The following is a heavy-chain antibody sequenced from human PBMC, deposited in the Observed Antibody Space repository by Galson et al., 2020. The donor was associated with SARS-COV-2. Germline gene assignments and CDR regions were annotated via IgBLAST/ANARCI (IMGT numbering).Heavy chain of an antibody. J-gene: IGHJ1*01. CDR3: ARSLSLGECSGGSCYSY. CDR1: GYTFTTYY. V-gene: IGHV1-18*01. D-gene: IGHD2-15*01. CDR2: ISPYNGDT. Sequence: ASVKVSCKASGYTFTTYYISWVRQAPGQGLEWMGWISPYNGDTNYPQNLQGRVSMTTDTSTGTAYMALKSLRSDDTAGYFCARSLSLGECSGGSCYSYWGQGTLVTVSS.